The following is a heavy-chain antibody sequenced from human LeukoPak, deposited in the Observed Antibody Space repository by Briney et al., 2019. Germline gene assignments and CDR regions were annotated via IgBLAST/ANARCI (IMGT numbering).Heavy chain of an antibody. J-gene: IGHJ4*02. CDR2: ISGSGDNT. CDR3: AKFSSSYDILTGYYRDDDY. V-gene: IGHV3-23*01. CDR1: GFTFSNYA. Sequence: PGGSLRLSCAASGFTFSNYAMRWVRQAPGKGLEWVSSISGSGDNTYYADSVKGRFTISRDNSKNTLYLQMNSLRAEDTAVYYCAKFSSSYDILTGYYRDDDYWGQGTLVTVSS. D-gene: IGHD3-9*01.